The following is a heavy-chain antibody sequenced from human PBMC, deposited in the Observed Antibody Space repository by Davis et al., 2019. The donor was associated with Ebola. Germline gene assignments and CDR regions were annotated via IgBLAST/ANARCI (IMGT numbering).Heavy chain of an antibody. CDR3: AKDRFLYSGSYNGFDY. Sequence: GEYLKISCAASGFTFSSYAMSWVRQAPGKGLEWVSAISGSGGSTYYADSVKGRFTISRDNSKNTLYLQMNSLRAEDTAVYYCAKDRFLYSGSYNGFDYWGQGTLVTVSS. D-gene: IGHD1-26*01. CDR1: GFTFSSYA. J-gene: IGHJ4*02. CDR2: ISGSGGST. V-gene: IGHV3-23*01.